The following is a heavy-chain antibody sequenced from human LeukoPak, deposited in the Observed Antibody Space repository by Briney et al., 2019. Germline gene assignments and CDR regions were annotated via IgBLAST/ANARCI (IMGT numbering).Heavy chain of an antibody. V-gene: IGHV3-48*04. Sequence: GGSLRLSCAASGFTFSSYSMNWVRQAPGKGLEWVSYISSSSSTIYYADSVKGRFTISRDNAKNSLYLQMNSLRAEDTAVYYCARVPLITMIVGNWFDPWGQGTLVTVSS. CDR3: ARVPLITMIVGNWFDP. CDR2: ISSSSSTI. J-gene: IGHJ5*02. D-gene: IGHD3-22*01. CDR1: GFTFSSYS.